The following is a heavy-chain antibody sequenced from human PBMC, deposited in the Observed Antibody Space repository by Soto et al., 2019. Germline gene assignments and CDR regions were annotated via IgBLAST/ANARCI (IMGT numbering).Heavy chain of an antibody. CDR2: IYYSGST. CDR3: ARVIAAGGEFFDY. CDR1: GGSISSGGYY. D-gene: IGHD6-13*01. J-gene: IGHJ4*02. V-gene: IGHV4-31*01. Sequence: SETLSPTCTVSGGSISSGGYYWSWIRQHPGKGLEWIGYIYYSGSTYSVPSRKSLVTVSVDTSKNQFTLRLSSVTAADTAGDYCARVIAAGGEFFDYWGQGTLVTVSS.